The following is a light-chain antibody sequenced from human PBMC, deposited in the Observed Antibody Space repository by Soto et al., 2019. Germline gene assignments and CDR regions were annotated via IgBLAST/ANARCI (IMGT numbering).Light chain of an antibody. Sequence: EIVLTQSPATLSLSPGERATLSCRASQSVSSFLAWYQQKPGQAPRLLIFDASNRATGIPARFSGSGSGTDFTLTISSLEPEDFAVYYCQQRSIWSPLTFGGGTKVEIK. V-gene: IGKV3-11*01. CDR1: QSVSSF. CDR3: QQRSIWSPLT. J-gene: IGKJ4*01. CDR2: DAS.